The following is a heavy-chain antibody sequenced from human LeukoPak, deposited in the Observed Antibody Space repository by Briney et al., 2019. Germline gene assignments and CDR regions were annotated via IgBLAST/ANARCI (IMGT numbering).Heavy chain of an antibody. Sequence: PGGSLRLSCAASGFTFSDYYMSWIRQAPRKGLEWVSYISSSGSTIYYADSVKGRFTISRDNAKNSLYLQMNSLRAEDTAVYYCARATGIAAAGTSHHYYYGMDVWGQGTTVTVSS. D-gene: IGHD6-13*01. CDR3: ARATGIAAAGTSHHYYYGMDV. J-gene: IGHJ6*02. V-gene: IGHV3-11*01. CDR1: GFTFSDYY. CDR2: ISSSGSTI.